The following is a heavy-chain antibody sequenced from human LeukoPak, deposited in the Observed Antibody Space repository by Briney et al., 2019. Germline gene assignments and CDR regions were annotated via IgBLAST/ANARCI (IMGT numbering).Heavy chain of an antibody. CDR3: ARADYQLLSPSYNWFDP. V-gene: IGHV3-33*01. CDR1: GFTFSSYG. CDR2: IWYDGSNK. Sequence: PGRSLRLSCAASGFTFSSYGMHWVRQAPGKRLEWVAVIWYDGSNKYYADSVKGRFTISRDNSKNTLYLQMNSLGAEGIAVYYCARADYQLLSPSYNWFDPWGQGTLVIVS. J-gene: IGHJ5*02. D-gene: IGHD2-2*01.